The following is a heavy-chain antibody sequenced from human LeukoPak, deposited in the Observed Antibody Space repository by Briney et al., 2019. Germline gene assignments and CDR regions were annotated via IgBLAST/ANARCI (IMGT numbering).Heavy chain of an antibody. CDR2: ISYDGSNK. J-gene: IGHJ4*02. CDR3: ARGRGFYFDY. CDR1: GFTFSSYA. Sequence: GGSLRLSCAASGFTFSSYAMHWVRQAPGKGLEWVAVISYDGSNKYYADSVKGRFTISRDNSKNTLYLQMNSLRAEDTAVYYCARGRGFYFDYWGQGTLVTVSS. V-gene: IGHV3-30*04. D-gene: IGHD3-10*01.